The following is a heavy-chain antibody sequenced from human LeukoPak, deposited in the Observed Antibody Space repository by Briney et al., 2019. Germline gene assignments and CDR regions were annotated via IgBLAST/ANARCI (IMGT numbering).Heavy chain of an antibody. Sequence: SETPSLTCAVYGGSFSGYYWSWIRQPPGKGLEWIGEINHSGSTNYNPSLKSRVTISVDTSKNQFSLKLSSVTAADTAVYYCARGEAARRYYYYGMDVWGQGTTVTVSS. CDR2: INHSGST. CDR3: ARGEAARRYYYYGMDV. J-gene: IGHJ6*02. V-gene: IGHV4-34*01. CDR1: GGSFSGYY. D-gene: IGHD6-6*01.